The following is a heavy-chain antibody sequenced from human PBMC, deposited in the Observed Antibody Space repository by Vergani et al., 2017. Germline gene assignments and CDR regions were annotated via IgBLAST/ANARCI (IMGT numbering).Heavy chain of an antibody. D-gene: IGHD1-26*01. J-gene: IGHJ4*02. Sequence: EVQLVESGGGLVKPGGSLRLSCAASGFTFSSYSMNWVRQAPGKGLEWVSSISSSSSYIYYADSVKGRFTISRDNAKNSLYLQMNNLRAEDTAVYYCAIEVGATAQWGQGTLVTVSS. CDR2: ISSSSSYI. CDR1: GFTFSSYS. CDR3: AIEVGATAQ. V-gene: IGHV3-21*01.